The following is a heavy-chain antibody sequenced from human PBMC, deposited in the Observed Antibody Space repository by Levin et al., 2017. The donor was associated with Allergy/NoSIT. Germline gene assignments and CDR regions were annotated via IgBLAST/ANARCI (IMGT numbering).Heavy chain of an antibody. CDR2: IIPILGIA. CDR3: ASAHYYDSFRTDDY. D-gene: IGHD3-22*01. Sequence: RASVKVSCKASGGTFSSYAISWVRQAPGQGLEWMGRIIPILGIANYAQKFQGRVTITADKSTSTAYMELSSLRSEDTAVYYCASAHYYDSFRTDDYWGQGTLVTVSS. CDR1: GGTFSSYA. J-gene: IGHJ4*02. V-gene: IGHV1-69*04.